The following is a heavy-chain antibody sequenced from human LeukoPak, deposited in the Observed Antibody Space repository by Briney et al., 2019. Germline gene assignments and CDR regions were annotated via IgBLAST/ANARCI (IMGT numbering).Heavy chain of an antibody. J-gene: IGHJ4*02. CDR2: IIPILGIA. V-gene: IGHV1-69*04. D-gene: IGHD3-22*01. CDR1: GGTFSSYA. Sequence: SVKVSCKASGGTFSSYAISWVRQAPGQGLEWMGRIIPILGIANYAQKFQGRATITADKSTSTAYMELSSLRSEDTAVYYCARVSPAVYDSSGYYYGRYYFDYWGQGTLVTVSS. CDR3: ARVSPAVYDSSGYYYGRYYFDY.